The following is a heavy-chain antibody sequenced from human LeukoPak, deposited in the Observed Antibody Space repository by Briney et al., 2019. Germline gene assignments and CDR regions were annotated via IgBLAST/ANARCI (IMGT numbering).Heavy chain of an antibody. CDR3: ARAQGYSYGLYYYYYMDV. Sequence: ASVKVSCKASGYTFINYAITWVRQAPGQGLEWMGWISAYNGNTNYAQKLQGRDTMTTDTSTSTAYMELRSLRSDDTAVYYCARAQGYSYGLYYYYYMDVWGKGTTVTVSS. CDR2: ISAYNGNT. D-gene: IGHD5-18*01. CDR1: GYTFINYA. V-gene: IGHV1-18*01. J-gene: IGHJ6*03.